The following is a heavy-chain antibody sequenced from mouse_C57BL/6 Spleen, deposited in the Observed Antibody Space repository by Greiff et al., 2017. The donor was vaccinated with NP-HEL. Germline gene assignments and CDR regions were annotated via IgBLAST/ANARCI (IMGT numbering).Heavy chain of an antibody. CDR1: GYTFTSYW. D-gene: IGHD2-3*01. J-gene: IGHJ2*01. CDR2: IHPNSGST. CDR3: ARAYDGYYFDY. Sequence: QAQLQQPGAELVKPGASVKLSCKASGYTFTSYWMHWVKQRPGQGLEWIGMIHPNSGSTNYNEKFKSKATLTVDKSSSTAYMQLSSLTSEDSAVYYCARAYDGYYFDYWGQGTTLTVSS. V-gene: IGHV1-64*01.